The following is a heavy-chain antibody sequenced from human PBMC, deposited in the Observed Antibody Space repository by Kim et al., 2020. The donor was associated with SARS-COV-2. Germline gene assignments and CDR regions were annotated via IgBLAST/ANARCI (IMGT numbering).Heavy chain of an antibody. CDR3: ARAGGGITGYDYDGYYDSSGYLWYFDY. CDR1: GFTFSSYW. J-gene: IGHJ4*02. D-gene: IGHD3-22*01. Sequence: GGSLRLSCAASGFTFSSYWMHWVRQAPGKGLVWVSRINSDGSSTSYADSVKGRFTISRDNAKNTLYLQMNSLRAEDTAVYYCARAGGGITGYDYDGYYDSSGYLWYFDYWGQGTLVTVSS. CDR2: INSDGSST. V-gene: IGHV3-74*01.